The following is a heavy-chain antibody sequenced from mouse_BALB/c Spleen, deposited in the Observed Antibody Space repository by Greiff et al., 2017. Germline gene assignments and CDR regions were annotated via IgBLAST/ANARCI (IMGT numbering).Heavy chain of an antibody. J-gene: IGHJ3*01. Sequence: EVKLMESGGGLVQPGGSRKLSCAASGFTFSSFGMHWVRQAPEKGLEWVAYISSGSSTIYYADTVKGRFTISRDNPKNTLFLQMTSLRSEDTAMYYCAREFTTATHWFAYWGQGTLVTVSA. V-gene: IGHV5-17*02. CDR3: AREFTTATHWFAY. D-gene: IGHD1-2*01. CDR1: GFTFSSFG. CDR2: ISSGSSTI.